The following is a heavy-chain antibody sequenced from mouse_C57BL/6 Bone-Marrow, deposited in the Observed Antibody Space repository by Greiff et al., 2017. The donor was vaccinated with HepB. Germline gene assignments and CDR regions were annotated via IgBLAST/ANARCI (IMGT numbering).Heavy chain of an antibody. D-gene: IGHD1-1*01. CDR1: GYTFTDYY. J-gene: IGHJ1*03. CDR2: IYPGSGNT. V-gene: IGHV1-76*01. Sequence: QVQLKESGAELVRPGASVKLSCKASGYTFTDYYINWVKQRPGQGLEWIARIYPGSGNTNYNEKFKGKATLTAEKSSSAAYMQLSSLTSEDAAVYFCARRYYYGSSFGYFDVWGTGTTVTVSS. CDR3: ARRYYYGSSFGYFDV.